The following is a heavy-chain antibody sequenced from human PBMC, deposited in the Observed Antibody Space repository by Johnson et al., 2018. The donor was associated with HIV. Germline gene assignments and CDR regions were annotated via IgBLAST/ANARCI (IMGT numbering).Heavy chain of an antibody. CDR2: IWYNGSTI. CDR1: GFTFSNYA. V-gene: IGHV3-33*01. D-gene: IGHD3-22*01. Sequence: QVQLVESGGGVVQPGRSLRLSCAASGFTFSNYAMHWVRQAPGKGLEWVAVIWYNGSTIFYADSVKGRFTISRDNAKNSLYLQMNSLRAEDTAVYYCARVQIISGFNWHYYESSIDAVDIWGQGTMVTVSS. J-gene: IGHJ3*02. CDR3: ARVQIISGFNWHYYESSIDAVDI.